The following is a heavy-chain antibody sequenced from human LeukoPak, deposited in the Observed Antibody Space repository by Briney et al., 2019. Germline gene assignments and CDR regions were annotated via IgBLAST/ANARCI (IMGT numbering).Heavy chain of an antibody. D-gene: IGHD2-2*01. V-gene: IGHV3-7*03. Sequence: GGSLRLSCAASGFTFRSYWMNWVRQAPGKGLEWVANINQDGSVKQYVDSLKGRFTISRDNAKNSMYLQMNSLRAEDTAVYYCARDFRDQLLSSYYYGMDVWGQGTTVTVPS. CDR1: GFTFRSYW. CDR2: INQDGSVK. J-gene: IGHJ6*02. CDR3: ARDFRDQLLSSYYYGMDV.